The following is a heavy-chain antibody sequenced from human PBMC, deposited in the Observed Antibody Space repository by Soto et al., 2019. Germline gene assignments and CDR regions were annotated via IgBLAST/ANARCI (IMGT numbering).Heavy chain of an antibody. J-gene: IGHJ4*02. Sequence: GASVKVSCKVSGYTLTELSMHWVRQAPGKGLEWMGGFDPEDGETIYAQKFQGRVTMTEDTSTDTAYMELSSLRSEDTAVYYCATTSLAARPTHYFDYWGQGTLVTVSS. CDR3: ATTSLAARPTHYFDY. CDR2: FDPEDGET. CDR1: GYTLTELS. D-gene: IGHD6-6*01. V-gene: IGHV1-24*01.